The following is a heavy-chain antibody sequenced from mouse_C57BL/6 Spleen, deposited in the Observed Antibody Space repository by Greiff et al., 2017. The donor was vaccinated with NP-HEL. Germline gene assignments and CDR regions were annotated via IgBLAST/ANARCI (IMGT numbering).Heavy chain of an antibody. CDR2: IYPGDGDT. CDR3: ARGRDVDY. CDR1: GYAFSSSW. J-gene: IGHJ2*01. V-gene: IGHV1-82*01. Sequence: QVQLQQSGPELVKPGASVKISCKASGYAFSSSWMNWVKQRPGKGLEWIGRIYPGDGDTNYNGKFKGKATLTADKSSSTAYMQLSSLTSEDSAVYFCARGRDVDYWGQGTTLTVSS.